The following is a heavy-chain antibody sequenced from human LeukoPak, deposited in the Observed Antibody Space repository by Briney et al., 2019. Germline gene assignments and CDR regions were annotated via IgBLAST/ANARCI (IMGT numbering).Heavy chain of an antibody. CDR3: ARHQKDSYDSIFHAFEI. CDR1: GGSTSSYY. CDR2: LYHSGKT. J-gene: IGHJ3*02. V-gene: IGHV4-59*03. D-gene: IGHD3-22*01. Sequence: SGTLSLTCAVSGGSTSSYYWSWIRQPPGRGLEWIGCLYHSGKTIYNPSLKSRVTISVDTSENQFSLMLNSVTAADTATYYCARHQKDSYDSIFHAFEIWGQGTMATVSS.